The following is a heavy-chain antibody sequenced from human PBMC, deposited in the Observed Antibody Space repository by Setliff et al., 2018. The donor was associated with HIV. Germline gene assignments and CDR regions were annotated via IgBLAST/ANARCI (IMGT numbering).Heavy chain of an antibody. V-gene: IGHV4-39*07. J-gene: IGHJ4*02. Sequence: PSETLSLTCTVSGGSISSGGYYWGWIRQPPGKGLEWIGSIYYSGSTYYNPSLKSRVTISVDTSKNQFSLKLSSVTAADSAVYYCARIVATITCYDYWGQGTLVTVSS. CDR1: GGSISSGGYY. CDR2: IYYSGST. CDR3: ARIVATITCYDY. D-gene: IGHD5-12*01.